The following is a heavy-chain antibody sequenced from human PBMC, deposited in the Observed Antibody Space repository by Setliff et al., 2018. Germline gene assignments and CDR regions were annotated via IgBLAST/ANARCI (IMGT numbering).Heavy chain of an antibody. CDR1: GGSISGSHYS. D-gene: IGHD6-13*01. CDR2: TYYNGTA. Sequence: PSETLSLTCSVSGGSISGSHYSWVWMRQPPGKRLEWIGSTYYNGTAYYNPSLQSRVAISVDTSKNYFSLEVNSVTAADAAVYYCVRESRSTWYRRDFWGQGTLVTVSS. CDR3: VRESRSTWYRRDF. V-gene: IGHV4-39*02. J-gene: IGHJ4*02.